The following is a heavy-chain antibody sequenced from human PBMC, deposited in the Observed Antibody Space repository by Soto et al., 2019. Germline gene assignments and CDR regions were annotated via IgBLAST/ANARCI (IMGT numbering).Heavy chain of an antibody. V-gene: IGHV3-30*18. CDR2: ISYDGSNK. Sequence: PGGSLRLSCAASGFTFSSYGMHWVRQAPGKGLEWVAVISYDGSNKYYADSVKGRFTISRDNSKNTLYLQMNSLRAEDTAVYYCAKEPNPYNRGWYLDYFDYWGQGTLVTVSS. J-gene: IGHJ4*02. CDR3: AKEPNPYNRGWYLDYFDY. D-gene: IGHD6-19*01. CDR1: GFTFSSYG.